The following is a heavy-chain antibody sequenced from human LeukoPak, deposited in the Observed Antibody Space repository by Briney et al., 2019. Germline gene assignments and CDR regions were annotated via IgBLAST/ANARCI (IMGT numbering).Heavy chain of an antibody. CDR2: INYCGST. CDR3: ARLPGIAAV. V-gene: IGHV4-59*08. Sequence: SETLSLTCSVSGGSTSRDDWSWIRQPPGKSLEWIGYINYCGSTTYNPSLKSRVTISIDTSNNRFSLNLTSVTAADTAVYYCARLPGIAAVWGQGTLVIVSS. J-gene: IGHJ1*01. D-gene: IGHD6-13*01. CDR1: GGSTSRDD.